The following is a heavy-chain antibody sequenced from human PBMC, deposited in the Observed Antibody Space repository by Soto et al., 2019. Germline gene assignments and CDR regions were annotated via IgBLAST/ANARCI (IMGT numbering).Heavy chain of an antibody. V-gene: IGHV4-39*01. CDR1: GGSIGNRYG. Sequence: SETLCLTCTVVGGSIGNRYGCDWIRKPPGKGLEWIGSMCYSGNTYYSPSLKSRVTLSMDTSKIWFSLKLTSVTAADTAVFYCARRKGIYDCFDYWGRGTLVTVSS. D-gene: IGHD3-3*02. CDR2: MCYSGNT. CDR3: ARRKGIYDCFDY. J-gene: IGHJ4*02.